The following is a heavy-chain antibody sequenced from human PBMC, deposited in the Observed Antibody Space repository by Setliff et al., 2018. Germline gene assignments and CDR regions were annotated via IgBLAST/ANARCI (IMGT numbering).Heavy chain of an antibody. Sequence: SETLSLTCTVSGYSISSGYYWGWIRQPPGKGLEWIGEINHSGSTNYNPSLKSRVTISVDTSKNQFSLKLSSVTAADTALYYCTVYNTGSSKDHYWGQGTPVTVS. J-gene: IGHJ4*02. CDR2: INHSGST. D-gene: IGHD2-8*02. CDR3: TVYNTGSSKDHY. CDR1: GYSISSGYY. V-gene: IGHV4-38-2*02.